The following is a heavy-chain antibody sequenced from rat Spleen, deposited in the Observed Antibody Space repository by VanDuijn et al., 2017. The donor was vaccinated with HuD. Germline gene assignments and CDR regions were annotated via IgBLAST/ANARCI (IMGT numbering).Heavy chain of an antibody. CDR2: INKDSSII. Sequence: EVQLVEPGGGLVQPGRSLKLSCAASGFNFKDYWMGWVRQAPGKGLEWIAEINKDSSIIKYVPSLKDKITISRDNAQNTLYLQMSKRGSEDTAIYYCAREELGVRDWGQGIMVTVSS. CDR1: GFNFKDYW. V-gene: IGHV4-2*01. D-gene: IGHD4-3*01. J-gene: IGHJ2*01. CDR3: AREELGVRD.